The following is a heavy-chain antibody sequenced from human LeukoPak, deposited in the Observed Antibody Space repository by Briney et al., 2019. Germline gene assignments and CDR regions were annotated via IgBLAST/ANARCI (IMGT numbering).Heavy chain of an antibody. Sequence: GGSLRLSCAASGFTFSIYSTNWVRQAPGKGLEWVSYISSSSSTIYYADSVKGRFTISRDNAKNSLYLQMNSLRAEDTAVYYCARVGRITGTTVDYWGQGTLVTVSS. CDR1: GFTFSIYS. D-gene: IGHD1-7*01. J-gene: IGHJ4*02. CDR3: ARVGRITGTTVDY. V-gene: IGHV3-48*01. CDR2: ISSSSSTI.